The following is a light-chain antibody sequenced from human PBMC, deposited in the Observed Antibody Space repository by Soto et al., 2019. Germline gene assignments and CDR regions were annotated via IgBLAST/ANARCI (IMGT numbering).Light chain of an antibody. Sequence: EIVKPQSPATLSVSPGERATLSCRASQSVSSNLAWYQQKPGQAPRLLIYGASTRATGIPARFSGSGSGTEFTLTISSLQSEDFAVYYCQQYNNWPQTFGQGTKVDNK. CDR2: GAS. CDR1: QSVSSN. CDR3: QQYNNWPQT. V-gene: IGKV3-15*01. J-gene: IGKJ1*01.